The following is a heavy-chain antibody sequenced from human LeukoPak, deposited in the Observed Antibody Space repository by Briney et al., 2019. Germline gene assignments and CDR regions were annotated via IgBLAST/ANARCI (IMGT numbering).Heavy chain of an antibody. D-gene: IGHD3-16*01. CDR1: GFTFSNYW. CDR3: VKGGGTVVDY. J-gene: IGHJ4*02. Sequence: PGGSLRLSCAASGFTFSNYWMHWVRQAPGKGLVWVSRINSDGSSTTYADSVKGRFTVSRGNAKNTLYLQMNSLRAEDTAVYYCVKGGGTVVDYWGQGALVTVSS. V-gene: IGHV3-74*01. CDR2: INSDGSST.